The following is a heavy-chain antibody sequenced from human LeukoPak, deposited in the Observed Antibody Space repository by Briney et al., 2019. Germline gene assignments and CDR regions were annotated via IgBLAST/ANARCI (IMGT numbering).Heavy chain of an antibody. CDR2: IHYSGST. Sequence: SETLSLTCSVSGGSIRSYYWSWIRQPPGKGLEWIGYIHYSGSTNYNPSLKSRVTISVDTSKNQFSLRLSAVTAADTAVYYCASGGYSSGYAMQGGWFDPWGQGTPVTVSS. CDR1: GGSIRSYY. CDR3: ASGGYSSGYAMQGGWFDP. J-gene: IGHJ5*02. D-gene: IGHD5-18*01. V-gene: IGHV4-59*01.